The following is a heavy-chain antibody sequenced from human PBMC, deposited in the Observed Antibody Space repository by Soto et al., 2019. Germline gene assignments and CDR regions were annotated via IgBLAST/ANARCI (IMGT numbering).Heavy chain of an antibody. CDR3: ARERDYGDNSGAP. V-gene: IGHV3-30-3*01. CDR1: GFIFSAYA. J-gene: IGHJ5*02. Sequence: VGSLRLSCAASGFIFSAYAMHWVRQAPGKGLEWVAVISYDGITKTHADAVRGRFTISRDNSKNTLYLQMNNLTAADTAVYYCARERDYGDNSGAPWGQGTLVTVSS. D-gene: IGHD4-17*01. CDR2: ISYDGITK.